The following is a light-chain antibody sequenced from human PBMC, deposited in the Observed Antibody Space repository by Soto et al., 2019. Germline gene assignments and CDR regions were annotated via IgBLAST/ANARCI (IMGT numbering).Light chain of an antibody. CDR3: CSYAGSYV. J-gene: IGLJ2*01. Sequence: QSALTQPRSVSGSPGQSVTISCTGTSSDVGGYNYVSWYQQHPGTAPKLMIYDVSKRPSGVPDRFSGSKSGNTASLTISGLQDEDEADYYCCSYAGSYVFGGGTKLTVL. V-gene: IGLV2-11*01. CDR2: DVS. CDR1: SSDVGGYNY.